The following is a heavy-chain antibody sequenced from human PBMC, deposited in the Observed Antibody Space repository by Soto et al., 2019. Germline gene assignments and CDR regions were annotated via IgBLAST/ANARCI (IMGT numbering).Heavy chain of an antibody. CDR1: GYTFTGYY. CDR3: ARDFPYSSSWQRGYYYYGMDV. Sequence: QVQLVQSGAEVKKPGASVKVSCKASGYTFTGYYMHWVRQAPGQGLEWMGWINPNGGGTNYAQKFQGWVTMTRDTSISTAYMELSRLRSDDTAVYYCARDFPYSSSWQRGYYYYGMDVWGQGTTVTVSS. CDR2: INPNGGGT. J-gene: IGHJ6*02. V-gene: IGHV1-2*04. D-gene: IGHD6-13*01.